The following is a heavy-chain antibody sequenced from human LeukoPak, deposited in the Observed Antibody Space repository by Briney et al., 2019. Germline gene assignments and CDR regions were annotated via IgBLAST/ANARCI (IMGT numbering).Heavy chain of an antibody. D-gene: IGHD6-19*01. V-gene: IGHV3-23*01. J-gene: IGHJ4*02. CDR1: GFTFSSYA. CDR3: AKVGTSSGRARPAAFDY. CDR2: ISGSGGST. Sequence: PGGSLRLSCAASGFTFSSYAMSWVRQAPGKGLEWVSAISGSGGSTYYADSVKGRFTISRDNSKNTLYLQMNSLRAEDTAVYYCAKVGTSSGRARPAAFDYWGQGTLVTVSS.